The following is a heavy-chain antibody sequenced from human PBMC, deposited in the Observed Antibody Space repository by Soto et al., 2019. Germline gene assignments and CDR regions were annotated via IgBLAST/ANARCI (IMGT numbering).Heavy chain of an antibody. D-gene: IGHD2-2*01. CDR3: ARDAYPLY. J-gene: IGHJ4*02. CDR2: IYYSGST. Sequence: PSETLSLTCTVSGGSISSGDYYWSWIRQPPGKGLEWIGYIYYSGSTYYNPSLKSRVTISVDTSKNTLYLQMNSLRAEDTAVYYCARDAYPLYWGQGTLVTVSS. V-gene: IGHV4-30-4*02. CDR1: GGSISSGDYY.